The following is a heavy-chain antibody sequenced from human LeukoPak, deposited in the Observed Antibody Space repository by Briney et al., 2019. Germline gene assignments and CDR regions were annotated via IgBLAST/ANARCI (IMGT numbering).Heavy chain of an antibody. CDR2: INPNSGGT. J-gene: IGHJ4*02. CDR1: GYTFTSYD. CDR3: VKTPRGISFDY. D-gene: IGHD2-15*01. Sequence: ASVKVSCKASGYTFTSYDINWVRQAPGQGLEWMGWINPNSGGTNYAQKFQGRVTMTRDTSISTAYMELSRLRSDDTAVYYCVKTPRGISFDYWGQGTLVTVSS. V-gene: IGHV1-2*02.